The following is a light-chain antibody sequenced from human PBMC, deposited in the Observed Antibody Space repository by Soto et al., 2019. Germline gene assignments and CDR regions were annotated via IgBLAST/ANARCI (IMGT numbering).Light chain of an antibody. Sequence: QSALTQPPSASGSPGQSVTISCTGTSSDVGGYNYVSWYQQHPGKAPTLMIYEVSKRPSGVPDRFSGSKSGNTASLTVSALQAEDEADYYCSSYAGSNNYVFGTGTKVTVL. CDR1: SSDVGGYNY. CDR3: SSYAGSNNYV. V-gene: IGLV2-8*01. CDR2: EVS. J-gene: IGLJ1*01.